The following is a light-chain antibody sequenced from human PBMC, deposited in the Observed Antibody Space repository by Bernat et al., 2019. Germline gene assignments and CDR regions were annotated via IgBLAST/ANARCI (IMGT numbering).Light chain of an antibody. Sequence: QIVLTQSPSASASLGASVNLTCTLSSGHSRYAIAWHQQQPEKGPRYLMKFNSDGSLIKGDGIPDRFSGSSSGAGRYLTISSLQSEDEADYYCQTWATGSSWVFGGGTKLTVL. CDR3: QTWATGSSWV. CDR1: SGHSRYA. V-gene: IGLV4-69*01. J-gene: IGLJ3*02. CDR2: FNSDGSL.